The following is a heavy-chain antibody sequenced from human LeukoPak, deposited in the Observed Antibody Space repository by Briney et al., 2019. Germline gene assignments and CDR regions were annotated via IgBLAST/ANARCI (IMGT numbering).Heavy chain of an antibody. CDR1: GGSISSYY. Sequence: SGTLSLTCTVSGGSISSYYWSWIRQPPGKGLEWIGYIYYSGSTNYNPSLKSRVTISVDTSKNQFSLKLSSVTAADTAVYYCAAGLYCTSTSCYYGMDVWGQGTTVTVSS. J-gene: IGHJ6*02. V-gene: IGHV4-59*01. CDR2: IYYSGST. D-gene: IGHD2-2*01. CDR3: AAGLYCTSTSCYYGMDV.